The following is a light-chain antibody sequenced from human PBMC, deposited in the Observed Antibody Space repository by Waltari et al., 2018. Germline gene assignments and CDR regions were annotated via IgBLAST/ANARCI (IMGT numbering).Light chain of an antibody. CDR3: QQRSNWLIT. CDR1: QSLTCY. CDR2: YAS. Sequence: EIVLTHSPATLSLSPGESATLSCSSSQSLTCYLDWYQKKPGQAPQLLIYYASNRATGIPARFSGSGSGTDFTLTISRVEPEDFAVYYCQQRSNWLITFGQGTRLEIK. V-gene: IGKV3-11*01. J-gene: IGKJ5*01.